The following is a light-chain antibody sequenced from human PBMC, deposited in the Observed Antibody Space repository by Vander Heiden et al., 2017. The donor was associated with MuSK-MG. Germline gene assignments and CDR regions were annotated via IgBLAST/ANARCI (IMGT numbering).Light chain of an antibody. J-gene: IGLJ2*01. CDR3: MIWHSSAVV. V-gene: IGLV5-45*03. Sequence: QAVLTQPSSLSASPGASASLTCTLRSGINVGTYRIYWYQQKPGSPPQYLLRYKLDSDKQQGSGVPSRFSGSKDASDNAGILLISGLQAEDESDDYCMIWHSSAVVFGGGTKLTVL. CDR1: SGINVGTYR. CDR2: YKLDSDK.